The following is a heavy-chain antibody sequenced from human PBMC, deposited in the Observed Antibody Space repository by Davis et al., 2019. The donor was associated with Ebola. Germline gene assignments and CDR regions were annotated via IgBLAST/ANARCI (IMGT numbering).Heavy chain of an antibody. D-gene: IGHD3-22*01. V-gene: IGHV4-59*08. CDR1: GGSISSNS. J-gene: IGHJ4*02. CDR3: ARRMLYYDSSGYYYYFDY. Sequence: SETLSLTCTVSGGSISSNSWSWIRQPPGKGLEWIGYIYNSGSTNYNPSLKSRVTISVDTSKNQFSLKLSSVTAADTAVYYCARRMLYYDSSGYYYYFDYWCQGTLVTVSS. CDR2: IYNSGST.